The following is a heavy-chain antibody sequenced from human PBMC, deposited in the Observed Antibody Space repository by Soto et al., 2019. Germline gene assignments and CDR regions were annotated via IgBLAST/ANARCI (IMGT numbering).Heavy chain of an antibody. CDR3: ARTHCTSTLCYRIDF. Sequence: SETLSLTCTVSGGSIGSFYWSWIRQPPGKGLEWIGYISYSGSTNYNPSLKSRVTMSVDTSKNQFSLKLTSATAADTAVYYCARTHCTSTLCYRIDFWGQGTLVTVSS. CDR1: GGSIGSFY. V-gene: IGHV4-59*08. J-gene: IGHJ4*02. D-gene: IGHD2-2*01. CDR2: ISYSGST.